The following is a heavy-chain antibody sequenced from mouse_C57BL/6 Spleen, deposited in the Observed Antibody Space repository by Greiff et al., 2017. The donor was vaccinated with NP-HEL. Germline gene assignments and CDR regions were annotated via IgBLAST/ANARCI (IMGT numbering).Heavy chain of an antibody. CDR2: ISDGGSYT. Sequence: EVKLVESGGGLVKPGGSLKLSCAASGSTFSSYAMSWVRQTPEKRLEWVATISDGGSYTYYPDNVKGRFTISRDNAKNNLYLQMSHLKSEDTAMYYCARDYYYAMDYWGQGTSVTVSS. V-gene: IGHV5-4*03. CDR1: GSTFSSYA. J-gene: IGHJ4*01. CDR3: ARDYYYAMDY.